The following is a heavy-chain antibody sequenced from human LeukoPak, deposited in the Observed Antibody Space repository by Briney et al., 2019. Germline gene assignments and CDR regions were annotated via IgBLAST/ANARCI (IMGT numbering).Heavy chain of an antibody. CDR1: GFTFSSYA. V-gene: IGHV3-23*01. Sequence: GWSLRLSCAASGFTFSSYAMSWVRQAPGKGLEWVSAISGSGGSTYYADSVKGRFTISRDNSKDTLYLQMNSLRAEDTAVYYCAKRRVTGSGRYYYGMDVWGQGTTVTVSS. CDR3: AKRRVTGSGRYYYGMDV. CDR2: ISGSGGST. J-gene: IGHJ6*02. D-gene: IGHD6-19*01.